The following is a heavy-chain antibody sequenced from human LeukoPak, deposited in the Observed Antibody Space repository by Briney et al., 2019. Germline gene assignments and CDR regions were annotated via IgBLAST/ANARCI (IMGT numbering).Heavy chain of an antibody. Sequence: GGSLRLSCAASGFTFSTYNMNWVRHAPGKGLEWISSITSSSSYIYYADSVKGRFTISRDNAKNSLFLQMNNLSPDDTAVYYCAKESPRIRIQLWLGPLWYYFDYWGQGTLVTVSS. D-gene: IGHD5-18*01. J-gene: IGHJ4*02. CDR1: GFTFSTYN. CDR2: ITSSSSYI. CDR3: AKESPRIRIQLWLGPLWYYFDY. V-gene: IGHV3-21*06.